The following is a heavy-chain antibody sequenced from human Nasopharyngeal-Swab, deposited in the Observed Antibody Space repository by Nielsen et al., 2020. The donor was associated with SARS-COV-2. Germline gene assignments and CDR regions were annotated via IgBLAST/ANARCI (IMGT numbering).Heavy chain of an antibody. Sequence: SETLSLTCTVSGGSISSSSYYWGWIRQPPGKGLEWIGSIYYSGSTYYHPSLKSRVTISVDTSKNQFSLKLSSVPAADTAVYYCARQRVAAAGHYYYYYGMDVWGQGTTVTVSS. CDR3: ARQRVAAAGHYYYYYGMDV. CDR1: GGSISSSSYY. CDR2: IYYSGST. V-gene: IGHV4-39*01. D-gene: IGHD6-13*01. J-gene: IGHJ6*02.